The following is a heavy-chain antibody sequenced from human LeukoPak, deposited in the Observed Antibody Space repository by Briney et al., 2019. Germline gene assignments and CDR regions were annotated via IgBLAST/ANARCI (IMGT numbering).Heavy chain of an antibody. CDR2: ISSSSSYI. CDR3: ARASGTLDAFDI. Sequence: GGSLRLSCAASGFTFSSYSMNWVRQAPGKGLEWVSSISSSSSYIYYADSVKGRFTISRDNAKNSLYLQMNSLRAEDTAVYYCARASGTLDAFDIWGQGTMVTVSS. CDR1: GFTFSSYS. V-gene: IGHV3-21*01. J-gene: IGHJ3*02. D-gene: IGHD1-26*01.